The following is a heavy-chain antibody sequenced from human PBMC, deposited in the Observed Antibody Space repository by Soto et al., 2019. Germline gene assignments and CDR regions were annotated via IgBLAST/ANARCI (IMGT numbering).Heavy chain of an antibody. CDR3: ARVLDYYDSSGYHDTYYYYGMDV. CDR2: IIPIFGTA. J-gene: IGHJ6*02. V-gene: IGHV1-69*01. Sequence: QVQLVQSGAEVKKPGSSVTVSCKASGGTFSSYAISWVRQAPGQGLEWLGGIIPIFGTANYAQKFQGRVTITADESTSTAYMELSSLRSEDTAVYYCARVLDYYDSSGYHDTYYYYGMDVWGQGTTVTVSS. CDR1: GGTFSSYA. D-gene: IGHD3-22*01.